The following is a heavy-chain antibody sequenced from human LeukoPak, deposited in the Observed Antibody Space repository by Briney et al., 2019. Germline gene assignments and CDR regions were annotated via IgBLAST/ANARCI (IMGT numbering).Heavy chain of an antibody. CDR3: ARTGLVRFFDY. CDR2: IKQDGSEK. Sequence: GGSLRLSCAASGFTFSSYWMSWVRQAPGKGLEWVANIKQDGSEKYYVDSVRGRFTISRDNAKNSLYLQMNSLRAEDTAVYYCARTGLVRFFDYWGQGTLVTVSS. D-gene: IGHD6-19*01. J-gene: IGHJ4*02. V-gene: IGHV3-7*01. CDR1: GFTFSSYW.